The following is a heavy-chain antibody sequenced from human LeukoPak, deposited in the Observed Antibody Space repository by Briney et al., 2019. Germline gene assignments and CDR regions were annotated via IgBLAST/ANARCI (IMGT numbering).Heavy chain of an antibody. CDR1: GFTFSSYA. CDR2: ISYDGSNK. V-gene: IGHV3-30*04. J-gene: IGHJ6*03. CDR3: ARLSMVRGPYYYYYMDV. D-gene: IGHD3-10*01. Sequence: GGSLRLSCAASGFTFSSYAMHWVRQAPGKGLEWVAVISYDGSNKYYADSVKGRFTISRDNSKNTLYLQMNSLRAEDTAVYYCARLSMVRGPYYYYYMDVWGKGTTVTISS.